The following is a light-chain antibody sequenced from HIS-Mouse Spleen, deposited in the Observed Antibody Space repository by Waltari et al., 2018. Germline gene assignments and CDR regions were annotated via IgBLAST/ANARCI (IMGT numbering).Light chain of an antibody. Sequence: SYVLTQPPSVSVAPGQTARITCGGNNIGSKSVHWYQQKPGQAPVLVVYEDSDRPSGIPERCSGSNSGNTATLTISRVEAGDEADYYCQVRDSSSDHYVVFGGGTKLTVL. CDR2: EDS. CDR3: QVRDSSSDHYVV. V-gene: IGLV3-21*02. J-gene: IGLJ2*01. CDR1: NIGSKS.